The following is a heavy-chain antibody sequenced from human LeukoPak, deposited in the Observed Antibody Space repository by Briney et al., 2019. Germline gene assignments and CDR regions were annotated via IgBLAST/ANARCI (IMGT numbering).Heavy chain of an antibody. V-gene: IGHV3-21*01. CDR3: ARDLYCSGGSCYAYYYYGMDV. CDR1: GFTFSSYS. CDR2: ISSSSSSYI. D-gene: IGHD2-15*01. J-gene: IGHJ6*02. Sequence: PGGSLRLSCAASGFTFSSYSMNWVRQAPGKGLEWVSSISSSSSSYIYYADSVKGRFTISRDNAKNSLYLQMNSLRAEDTAVYYCARDLYCSGGSCYAYYYYGMDVWGQGTTVTVSS.